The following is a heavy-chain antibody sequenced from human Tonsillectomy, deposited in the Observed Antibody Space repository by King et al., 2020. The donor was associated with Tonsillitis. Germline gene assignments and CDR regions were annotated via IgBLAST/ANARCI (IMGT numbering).Heavy chain of an antibody. CDR3: AREGAPPLYYYYYIDV. V-gene: IGHV3-7*03. CDR1: GFTFSNYW. Sequence: VQLVESGGGLVQPGGSLRLSCAASGFTFSNYWMSWVRQAPGKGLEWVANIEQDGSEKYYVDSVKGRFTISRDNAKNSLYLQMDSLRAEDTAVYYCAREGAPPLYYYYYIDVWGKGTTVTVSS. J-gene: IGHJ6*03. CDR2: IEQDGSEK.